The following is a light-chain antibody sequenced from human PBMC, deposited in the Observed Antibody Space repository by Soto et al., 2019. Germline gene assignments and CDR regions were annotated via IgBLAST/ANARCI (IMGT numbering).Light chain of an antibody. CDR3: ASWDDSLSGQV. J-gene: IGLJ1*01. V-gene: IGLV1-47*01. Sequence: QSVLPQAPSASGTPGQRVTISCSGSISNIGSNTVNWFQQLPGTAPRLLIYRSNQRPSGVPDRFSASKSDTSASLAITGLRFGDEADYYCASWDDSLSGQVFGTGTKVTVL. CDR1: ISNIGSNT. CDR2: RSN.